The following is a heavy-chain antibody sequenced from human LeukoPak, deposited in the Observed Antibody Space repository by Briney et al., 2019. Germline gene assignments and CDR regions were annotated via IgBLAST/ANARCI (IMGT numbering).Heavy chain of an antibody. CDR3: ARDKYYYDSSGYYYYYYGMDV. Sequence: SETLSLTCTVSGGSISSGSYYWSWIRQPAGKGLEWIGRIYTSGSTNYNPSLKSRVTISVDTSKNQFSLKLSSVTAADTAVYYCARDKYYYDSSGYYYYYYGMDVWGQGTTVTVSS. CDR1: GGSISSGSYY. V-gene: IGHV4-61*02. CDR2: IYTSGST. J-gene: IGHJ6*02. D-gene: IGHD3-22*01.